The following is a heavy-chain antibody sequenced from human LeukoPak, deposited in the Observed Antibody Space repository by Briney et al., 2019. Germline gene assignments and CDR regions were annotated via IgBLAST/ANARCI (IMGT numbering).Heavy chain of an antibody. Sequence: PGESLKISCKGSGYSFTTSWIGWVLQMPGKGLEWMVIIYPGDSDTRYSPSFQGQVTISADKSISTAYLQWSSLKASDTAMYYCARGDWLRNAFDIWGQGTMVTVSS. CDR1: GYSFTTSW. CDR3: ARGDWLRNAFDI. CDR2: IYPGDSDT. D-gene: IGHD3-9*01. J-gene: IGHJ3*02. V-gene: IGHV5-51*01.